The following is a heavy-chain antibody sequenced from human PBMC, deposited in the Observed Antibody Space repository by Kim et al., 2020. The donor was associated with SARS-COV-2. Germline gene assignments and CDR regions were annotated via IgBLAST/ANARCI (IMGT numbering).Heavy chain of an antibody. CDR3: AREGIDWAITVY. D-gene: IGHD5-12*01. Sequence: NYAQKFQGRVTITADKSTSTAYMELSSLRSEDTAVYYCAREGIDWAITVYWGQGTLVTVSS. J-gene: IGHJ4*02. V-gene: IGHV1-69*04.